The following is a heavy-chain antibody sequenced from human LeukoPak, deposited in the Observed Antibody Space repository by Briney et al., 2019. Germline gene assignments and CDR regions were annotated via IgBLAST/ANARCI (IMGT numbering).Heavy chain of an antibody. V-gene: IGHV4-39*01. D-gene: IGHD5-18*01. Sequence: SETLSLTCTVSGGSISSSSYYWGWIRQPPGKGLEWIGSIYYSGSTYYNPSLKSRVTISVDTSKNQFSLKLSSVTAADTAVYYCARQVDTAMVLYFDCWSQGTLVTVSS. CDR1: GGSISSSSYY. CDR3: ARQVDTAMVLYFDC. CDR2: IYYSGST. J-gene: IGHJ4*02.